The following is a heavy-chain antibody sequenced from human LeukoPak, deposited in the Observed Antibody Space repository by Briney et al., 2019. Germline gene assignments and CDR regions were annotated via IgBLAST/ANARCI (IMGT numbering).Heavy chain of an antibody. CDR2: INPNSGDT. Sequence: ASVTVSCKASGYTFTGYYIHWVRQAPGQGLEWMGWINPNSGDTNYAQKFQGRVTMTRDTSISTVYMELSRLRFGDTAVYYCASGAVFGGNWFDPWGQGTLVTVSS. CDR3: ASGAVFGGNWFDP. V-gene: IGHV1-2*02. D-gene: IGHD3-3*01. J-gene: IGHJ5*02. CDR1: GYTFTGYY.